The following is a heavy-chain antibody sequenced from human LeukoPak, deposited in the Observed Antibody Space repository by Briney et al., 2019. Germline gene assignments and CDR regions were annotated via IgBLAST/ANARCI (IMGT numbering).Heavy chain of an antibody. CDR3: ARLSADSSSSRGFDY. CDR1: GASISSYY. Sequence: SETLSLTCTVSGASISSYYWTWIRQPAGKGLEWIGRIYTSGSTNYNPSLKSRVAMSVDTSKNQFSLKLSSVTAADTAVYYCARLSADSSSSRGFDYWGPGTLVNVSS. J-gene: IGHJ4*02. D-gene: IGHD2-2*01. CDR2: IYTSGST. V-gene: IGHV4-4*07.